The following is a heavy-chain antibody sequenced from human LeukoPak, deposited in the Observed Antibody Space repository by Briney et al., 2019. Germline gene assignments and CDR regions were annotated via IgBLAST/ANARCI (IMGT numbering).Heavy chain of an antibody. CDR3: ARGAVRGSSWYQPLSYYYYGMDV. J-gene: IGHJ6*02. CDR1: GFTFSDYY. V-gene: IGHV3-11*01. CDR2: ISSSGSTI. Sequence: GGSLRLSCAASGFTFSDYYMSWIRQAPGKGLEWVSYISSSGSTIYYADSVKGRFTISRDNTKNSLYLQMNSLRAEDTAVYYCARGAVRGSSWYQPLSYYYYGMDVWSQGTTVTVSS. D-gene: IGHD6-13*01.